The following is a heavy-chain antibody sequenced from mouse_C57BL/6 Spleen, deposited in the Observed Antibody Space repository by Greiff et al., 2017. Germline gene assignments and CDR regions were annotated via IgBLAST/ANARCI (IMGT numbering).Heavy chain of an antibody. V-gene: IGHV5-4*01. D-gene: IGHD2-3*01. CDR3: ARGDDGYYYY. CDR1: GFTFSSYA. J-gene: IGHJ4*01. Sequence: EVQLVESGGGLVKPGGSLKLSCAASGFTFSSYAMSWVRQTPEKRLEWVATISDGGSYTYYPDNVKGRFTISRDNAKNNLYLQMSHLKSEDTAMYYCARGDDGYYYYWGQGTSVTVSS. CDR2: ISDGGSYT.